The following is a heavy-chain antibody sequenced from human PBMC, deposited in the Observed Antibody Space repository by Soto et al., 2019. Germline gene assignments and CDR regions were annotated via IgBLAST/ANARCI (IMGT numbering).Heavy chain of an antibody. V-gene: IGHV3-30*18. D-gene: IGHD3-10*01. CDR3: AKLSNMVRGGGWDY. CDR2: ISYDGSNK. Sequence: QVQLVESGGGVVQPGRSLRLSCAASGFTFSSYGMHWVRQAPGKGLEWVAVISYDGSNKYYADSVKGRFTISRDNSKNPLYLQMNSLRAEDTAVYYCAKLSNMVRGGGWDYWGQGTLVTVSS. J-gene: IGHJ4*02. CDR1: GFTFSSYG.